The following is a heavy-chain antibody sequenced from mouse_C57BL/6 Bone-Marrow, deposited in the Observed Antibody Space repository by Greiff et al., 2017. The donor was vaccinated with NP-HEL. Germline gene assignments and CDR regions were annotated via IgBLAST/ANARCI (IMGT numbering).Heavy chain of an antibody. CDR1: GFTFSSYA. CDR2: ISDGGSST. CDR3: ARERRDFDD. V-gene: IGHV5-4*01. Sequence: EVKVVESGGGLVKPGGSLKLSCAASGFTFSSYAMSWVRQTPEKRLEWVATISDGGSSTYYLDNVKGRFTISRDNAKNNLYLQMSHLKAEETAMYYCARERRDFDDWGKGTTLTVSS. J-gene: IGHJ2*01.